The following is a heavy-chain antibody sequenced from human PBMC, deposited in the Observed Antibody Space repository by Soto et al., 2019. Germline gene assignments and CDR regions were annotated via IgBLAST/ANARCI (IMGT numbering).Heavy chain of an antibody. D-gene: IGHD3-3*01. Sequence: ASVKVSCKASGYTFTSYDINWVRQATGQGLEWMGWMNPNSGNTGYAQKFQGRVTMTRNTSISTAYMELSSLRSEDTAVYYCARELSADFWSGYNWFDPWGQGTLVTVS. CDR3: ARELSADFWSGYNWFDP. J-gene: IGHJ5*02. CDR2: MNPNSGNT. V-gene: IGHV1-8*01. CDR1: GYTFTSYD.